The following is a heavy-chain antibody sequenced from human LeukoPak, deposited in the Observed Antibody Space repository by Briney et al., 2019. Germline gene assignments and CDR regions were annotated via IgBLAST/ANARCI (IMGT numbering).Heavy chain of an antibody. CDR2: INPNSGGT. CDR1: GHTFTGYY. J-gene: IGHJ3*02. CDR3: ARDKARSYYDCSGYYPPLDAFDI. Sequence: ASVKVSCKASGHTFTGYYMHWVRQAPGQGLEWMGRINPNSGGTNYAQKFQGRVTMTRDTSISTAYMELSRLRSDDTAVYYCARDKARSYYDCSGYYPPLDAFDIWGQGTMVTVSS. D-gene: IGHD3-22*01. V-gene: IGHV1-2*06.